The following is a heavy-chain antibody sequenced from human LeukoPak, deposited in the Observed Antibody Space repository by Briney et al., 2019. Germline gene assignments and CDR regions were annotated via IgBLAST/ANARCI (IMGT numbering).Heavy chain of an antibody. D-gene: IGHD1-1*01. V-gene: IGHV4-39*01. CDR2: IYYSGST. CDR1: GGSICSSSYY. J-gene: IGHJ4*02. Sequence: SETLSLTCTVSGGSICSSSYYWGWIRQPPGKGLEWIGSIYYSGSTFYTPSLKSRVTISVDTSKNQFSLKLSSVTAADTAVYYCARFREHLRRMRGHVEYYFDYWGQGTLVTVSS. CDR3: ARFREHLRRMRGHVEYYFDY.